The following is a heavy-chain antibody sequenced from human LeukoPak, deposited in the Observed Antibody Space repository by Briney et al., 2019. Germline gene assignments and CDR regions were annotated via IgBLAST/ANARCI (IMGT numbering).Heavy chain of an antibody. CDR3: ARETKHGGYYYGMDV. CDR1: GFTFSDYY. Sequence: GGSLRLSCAASGFTFSDYYMSWIRQAPGKGLEWVSYISSSGSTIYYADSVKGRFAISRDNAKNSLYLQMNSLRAADTAVYYCARETKHGGYYYGMDVWGQGTTVTVSS. J-gene: IGHJ6*02. CDR2: ISSSGSTI. V-gene: IGHV3-11*01. D-gene: IGHD2-8*01.